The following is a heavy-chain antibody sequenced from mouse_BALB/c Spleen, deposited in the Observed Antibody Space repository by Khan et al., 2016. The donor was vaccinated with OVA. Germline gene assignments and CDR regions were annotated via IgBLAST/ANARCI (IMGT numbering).Heavy chain of an antibody. CDR1: GFTFSSYG. J-gene: IGHJ3*01. D-gene: IGHD2-1*01. Sequence: EVELVESGGDLVKPGGSLKLSCVASGFTFSSYGMSWVRQNSDKRLEWVATTTSGGSYTYYPDSVKGRFTISIDNAKNTLYLQMTSLKSEDTAMYYCARLGNSWGQGTLVTVSA. CDR3: ARLGNS. CDR2: TTSGGSYT. V-gene: IGHV5-6*01.